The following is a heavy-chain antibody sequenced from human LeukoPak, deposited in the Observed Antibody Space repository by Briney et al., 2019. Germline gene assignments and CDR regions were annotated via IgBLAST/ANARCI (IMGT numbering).Heavy chain of an antibody. CDR2: IYSGGNT. D-gene: IGHD4-17*01. CDR1: GFTVSSNY. CDR3: ARGVTVTTDF. V-gene: IGHV3-66*01. Sequence: GGSLRLSCAASGFTVSSNYMTWVRQAPGKGLEWASVIYSGGNTYYADSVKGRFSISRDNSKNTVYLQMNSLRGEDTAIYYCARGVTVTTDFWGQGTLVTVSS. J-gene: IGHJ4*02.